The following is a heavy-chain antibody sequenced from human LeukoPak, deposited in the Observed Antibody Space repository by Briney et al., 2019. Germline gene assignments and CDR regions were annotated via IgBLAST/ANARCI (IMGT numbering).Heavy chain of an antibody. Sequence: GGSLRLSCAATGFSFKDYGMHWVRQPPGKGLEWVSAINWNGGGTDYADSVKGRFTISRDNAKNSLYLQMNSLRAEDTALYYCARDSGSGYDYPFDYWGQGTLVTVSS. CDR2: INWNGGGT. CDR1: GFSFKDYG. CDR3: ARDSGSGYDYPFDY. V-gene: IGHV3-20*04. D-gene: IGHD5-12*01. J-gene: IGHJ4*02.